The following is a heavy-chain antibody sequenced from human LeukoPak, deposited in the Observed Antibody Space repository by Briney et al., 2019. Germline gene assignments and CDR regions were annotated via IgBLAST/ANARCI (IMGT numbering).Heavy chain of an antibody. CDR3: ARVPAAIGGEGTYYFDY. D-gene: IGHD2-2*02. V-gene: IGHV1-2*02. CDR1: GYTFTSYD. J-gene: IGHJ4*02. Sequence: ASVKVSCKASGYTFTSYDINWVRQAPGQGLEWMGWINPNSGGTNYAQKFQGRVTMTRDTSISTAYMELSRLRSDDTAVYYCARVPAAIGGEGTYYFDYWGQGTLVTVSS. CDR2: INPNSGGT.